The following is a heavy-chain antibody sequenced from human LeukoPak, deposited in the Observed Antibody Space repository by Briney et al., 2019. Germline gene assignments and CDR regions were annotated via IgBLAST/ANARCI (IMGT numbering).Heavy chain of an antibody. D-gene: IGHD1-26*01. CDR1: GGSISSYY. J-gene: IGHJ4*02. CDR3: ARDGYRWSSSHKTHYFDY. Sequence: SETLSLTCTVSGGSISSYYLSWIRQPAGKGLEWIGRIYTSGSTNYNPSLKSRVTMSVDTSKNQFSLKLSSVTAADTAVYYCARDGYRWSSSHKTHYFDYWGQGTLVTVSS. V-gene: IGHV4-4*07. CDR2: IYTSGST.